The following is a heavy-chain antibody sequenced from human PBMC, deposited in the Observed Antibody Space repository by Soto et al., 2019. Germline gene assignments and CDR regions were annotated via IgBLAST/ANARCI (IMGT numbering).Heavy chain of an antibody. CDR2: IYYTGST. Sequence: SETLSLTCTVCGVSISSSSYFWNWVRQPPGKGLEWIGYIYYTGSTNYNPSLKSRVTISVDTSRNQFSLKLNSVTAADTAVYYCARGPGNPWGQGTLVTVSS. J-gene: IGHJ5*02. CDR3: ARGPGNP. CDR1: GVSISSSSYF. V-gene: IGHV4-61*01.